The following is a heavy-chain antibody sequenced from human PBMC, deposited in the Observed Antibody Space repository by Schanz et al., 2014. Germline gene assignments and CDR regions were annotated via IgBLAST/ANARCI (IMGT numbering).Heavy chain of an antibody. V-gene: IGHV7-4-1*02. CDR3: ARRGIRGVFSSFDY. D-gene: IGHD3-10*01. Sequence: QVQLVQSGAEVKKPGSSVKVSCKASGYTFTAYYFHWVRQAPGQGLEWMGWINTNTGNPTYAQAFTGRFLFSLDTSVNTAYLQISSLEADDTAVYYCARRGIRGVFSSFDYWGQGTLVTVSS. CDR1: GYTFTAYY. CDR2: INTNTGNP. J-gene: IGHJ4*02.